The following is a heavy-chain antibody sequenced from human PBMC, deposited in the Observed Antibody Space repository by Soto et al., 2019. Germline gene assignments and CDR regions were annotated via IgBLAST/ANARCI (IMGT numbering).Heavy chain of an antibody. V-gene: IGHV3-20*04. D-gene: IGHD1-1*01. CDR2: INRDGGST. CDR3: ARDGRWIDY. CDR1: GFPFDDYG. J-gene: IGHJ4*02. Sequence: GGSLRLSCAASGFPFDDYGMSWVRLAPGKGLEWVSGINRDGGSTSYAVSVKGRFTISRDNAKNTLYLQMNSLRAEDTAVYYCARDGRWIDYWGQGTLVTVSS.